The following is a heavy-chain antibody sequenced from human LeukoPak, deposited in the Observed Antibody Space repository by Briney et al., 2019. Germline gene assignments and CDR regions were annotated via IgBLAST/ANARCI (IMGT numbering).Heavy chain of an antibody. V-gene: IGHV3-20*04. Sequence: GGSLRLSCAASGFTFSNAWMSWVPHAPGKGLEWVSGIKWDGGRTGYADSVKGRFTISRDNAKNSVYLQMNSLRAEDTALYYCARGSGSSWYFYFDYWGQGTLVTVSS. CDR3: ARGSGSSWYFYFDY. CDR1: GFTFSNAW. CDR2: IKWDGGRT. J-gene: IGHJ4*02. D-gene: IGHD6-13*01.